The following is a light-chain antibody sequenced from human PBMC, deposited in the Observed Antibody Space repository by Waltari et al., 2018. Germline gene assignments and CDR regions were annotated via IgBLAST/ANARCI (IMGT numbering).Light chain of an antibody. CDR1: TSNIGDKR. CDR3: EAWDDSLSGHWV. Sequence: QSALSQSPSVSGTPGQTVTISCSGSTSNIGDKRVNWYRQFPGAAPELLMYGDNQRPSGVPDRFSASKSGTSASLSISGLQSEDEADYYCEAWDDSLSGHWVFGGGTKLTVL. CDR2: GDN. J-gene: IGLJ3*02. V-gene: IGLV1-44*01.